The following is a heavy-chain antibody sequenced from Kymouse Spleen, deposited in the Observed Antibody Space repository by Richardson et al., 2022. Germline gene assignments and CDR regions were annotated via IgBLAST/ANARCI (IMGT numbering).Heavy chain of an antibody. CDR1: GFTFSSYG. CDR2: IWYDGSNK. V-gene: IGHV3-33*01. Sequence: QVQLVESGGGVVQPGRSLRLSCAASGFTFSSYGMHWVRQAPGKGLEWVAVIWYDGSNKYYADSVKGRFTISRDNSKNTLYLQMNSLRAEDTAVYYCARDRSGSYRDYYYYGMDVWGQGTTVTVSS. CDR3: ARDRSGSYRDYYYYGMDV. D-gene: IGHD1-26*01. J-gene: IGHJ6*02.